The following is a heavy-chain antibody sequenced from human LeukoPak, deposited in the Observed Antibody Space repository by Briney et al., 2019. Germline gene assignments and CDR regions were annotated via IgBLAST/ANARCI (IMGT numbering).Heavy chain of an antibody. J-gene: IGHJ4*02. CDR2: ISGSGGST. V-gene: IGHV3-23*01. CDR3: AKSRRDGYNVADY. Sequence: PGGSLRLSCAASGFTFSSYAMSWVRQAPGKGLEWVSAISGSGGSTYYADSVKGRFTISRDNSKNTLYLQTNSLRAEDTAVYYCAKSRRDGYNVADYWGQGTLVTVSS. CDR1: GFTFSSYA. D-gene: IGHD5-24*01.